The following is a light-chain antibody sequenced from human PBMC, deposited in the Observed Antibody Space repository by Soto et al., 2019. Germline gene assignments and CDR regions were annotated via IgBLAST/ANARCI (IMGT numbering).Light chain of an antibody. CDR1: QSRTSNY. CDR3: QHQVATPVT. J-gene: IGKJ5*01. Sequence: ESVLTQSPATLSLSPGERATLCCRASQSRTSNYLSWYRQRPCRSPGVLIYGSTSRATGVPDRFTGSVSGTDFSLTIIRLVAEEDSVDYCQHQVATPVTFGQGTRLEIK. V-gene: IGKV3-20*01. CDR2: GST.